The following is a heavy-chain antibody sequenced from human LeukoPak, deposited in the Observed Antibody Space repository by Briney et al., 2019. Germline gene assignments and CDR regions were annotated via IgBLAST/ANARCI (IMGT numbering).Heavy chain of an antibody. D-gene: IGHD5-24*01. CDR3: AKVGGYNTVGHLDY. CDR1: GFSFSDYH. J-gene: IGHJ4*02. Sequence: PGGSLRLSCAASGFSFSDYHMSWVRQAPGKGLEWVSAISGSGGSTYYADAVKGRFTISRDNSKNTLYLQMNSLRAEDTAIYYCAKVGGYNTVGHLDYWGQGTLVTVSS. CDR2: ISGSGGST. V-gene: IGHV3-23*01.